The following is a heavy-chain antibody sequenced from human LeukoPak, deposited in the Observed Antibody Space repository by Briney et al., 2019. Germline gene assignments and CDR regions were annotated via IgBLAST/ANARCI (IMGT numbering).Heavy chain of an antibody. CDR2: VSGSGGST. V-gene: IGHV3-23*01. J-gene: IGHJ3*02. CDR3: ARDAIKMATESGAFDI. Sequence: GGSLRLSCAASGFTFSSYAMSWVRQAPGKGLEWVSLVSGSGGSTYYADSVKGRFTISRDNSKNTLYLQMNSLRAEDTAVFYCARDAIKMATESGAFDIWGQGTMVTVSS. D-gene: IGHD5-24*01. CDR1: GFTFSSYA.